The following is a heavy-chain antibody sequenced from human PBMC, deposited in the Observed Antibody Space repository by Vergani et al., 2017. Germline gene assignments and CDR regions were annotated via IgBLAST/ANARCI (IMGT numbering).Heavy chain of an antibody. CDR2: INPSGGHI. J-gene: IGHJ4*02. Sequence: QVQVVQSGAEVKKSGASVKVSCKTSGYTFSNYYMHWVRQAPGQGLEWMGIINPSGGHINYAQKFQGRVTMNRDTSTSTVYMELSSLRSEDTAIYYCARGDYGILTGYRYWGQGTLVTVSA. CDR1: GYTFSNYY. V-gene: IGHV1-46*03. CDR3: ARGDYGILTGYRY. D-gene: IGHD3-9*01.